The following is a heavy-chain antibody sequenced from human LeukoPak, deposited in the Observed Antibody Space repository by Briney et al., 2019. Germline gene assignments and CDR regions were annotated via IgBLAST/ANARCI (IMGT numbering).Heavy chain of an antibody. CDR2: ISGSGGST. CDR3: ATSSYYYDSSGHTD. Sequence: PGGSLRLSCAASGFTFSSYAMSWVRQAPGKGLEWVSAISGSGGSTYYADSVKGRFTISRDNSKNTLYLQMNSLRAEDTAVYYCATSSYYYDSSGHTDWGQGTLVTVSS. V-gene: IGHV3-23*01. D-gene: IGHD3-22*01. J-gene: IGHJ4*02. CDR1: GFTFSSYA.